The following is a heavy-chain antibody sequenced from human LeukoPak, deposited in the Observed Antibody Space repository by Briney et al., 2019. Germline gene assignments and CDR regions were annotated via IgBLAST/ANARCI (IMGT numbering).Heavy chain of an antibody. J-gene: IGHJ4*02. CDR2: TYYRSKWYN. CDR1: GDSLSSNSAT. D-gene: IGHD3-16*01. V-gene: IGHV6-1*01. Sequence: SQTLSLTCAISGDSLSSNSATWNWVRQSPSRGLEWLGRTYYRSKWYNDHAVSVKGRVTINPDASKKQFSLQLNSVTPEDTAMYYCAGGNGYPFDYWGQGTLVTVSS. CDR3: AGGNGYPFDY.